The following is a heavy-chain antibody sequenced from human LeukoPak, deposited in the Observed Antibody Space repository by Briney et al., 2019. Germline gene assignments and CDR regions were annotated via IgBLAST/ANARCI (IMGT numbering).Heavy chain of an antibody. CDR3: ALYSSGLFDP. CDR1: GYTFTGYY. J-gene: IGHJ5*02. CDR2: INPNSGGT. Sequence: ASVKVSCKASGYTFTGYYMHWVRQAPGQGLEWMGWINPNSGGTNYAQKFQGRVTMTRDTSISTAYMEVSRLTSDDTAVYYCALYSSGLFDPWGQGTLVTVSS. V-gene: IGHV1-2*02. D-gene: IGHD6-19*01.